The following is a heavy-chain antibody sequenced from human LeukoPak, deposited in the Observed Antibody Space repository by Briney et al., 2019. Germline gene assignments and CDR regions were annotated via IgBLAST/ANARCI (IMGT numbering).Heavy chain of an antibody. CDR2: INPSGGST. CDR3: ARDTFRELQGVIGY. CDR1: GLTFSSYG. V-gene: IGHV1-46*01. Sequence: GGSLRLSCAASGLTFSSYGMHWVRQAPGQGLEWMGIINPSGGSTSYAQKFQGRVTMTRDMSTSTVYMELSSLRSEDTAVYYCARDTFRELQGVIGYWGQGTLVTVSS. J-gene: IGHJ4*02. D-gene: IGHD1-26*01.